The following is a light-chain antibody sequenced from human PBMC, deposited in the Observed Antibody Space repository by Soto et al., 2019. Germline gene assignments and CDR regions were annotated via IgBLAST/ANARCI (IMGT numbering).Light chain of an antibody. CDR3: QHSYSTPVT. CDR1: HGIHTA. Sequence: IQLTQSPSSLSSSVGYRFIMTCRSSHGIHTALAWYQQKPGNSPMLLIYDASSVEAGAPSRFSGSGSGTYFTPTISSLQPEDFATYYCQHSYSTPVTFGQGTRLEIK. V-gene: IGKV1-13*02. J-gene: IGKJ5*01. CDR2: DAS.